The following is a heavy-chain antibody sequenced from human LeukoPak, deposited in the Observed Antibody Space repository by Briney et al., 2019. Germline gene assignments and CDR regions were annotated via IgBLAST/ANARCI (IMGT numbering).Heavy chain of an antibody. D-gene: IGHD1-26*01. V-gene: IGHV3-53*01. CDR2: FYSGGST. CDR3: ASNSGSYFSPGAYDI. Sequence: PGGSLRLSCAASGFTVSSNYMTWVRQAPGKGLEWVSVFYSGGSTYYADSVKGRFTISRDSSKNTLYLQMNSLRAEDTAVYYCASNSGSYFSPGAYDIWGQGTMVTVSS. J-gene: IGHJ3*02. CDR1: GFTVSSNY.